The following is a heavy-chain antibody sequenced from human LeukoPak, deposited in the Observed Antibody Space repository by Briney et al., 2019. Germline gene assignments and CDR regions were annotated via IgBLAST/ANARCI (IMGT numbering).Heavy chain of an antibody. CDR3: AKPPEVGATVGYFDY. Sequence: GGSLRLSCAASGFTFRSYGMHWVRQAPGKGLEWVAVISYDGGNKYYAHSVNGRFTVSRDNSKNTLYLQMNSLRTEDTAVYYCAKPPEVGATVGYFDYWGQGTLVTVSS. CDR2: ISYDGGNK. D-gene: IGHD1-26*01. CDR1: GFTFRSYG. J-gene: IGHJ4*02. V-gene: IGHV3-30*18.